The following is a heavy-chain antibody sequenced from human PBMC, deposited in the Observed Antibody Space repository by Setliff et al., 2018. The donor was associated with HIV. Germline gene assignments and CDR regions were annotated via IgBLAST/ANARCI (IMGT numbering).Heavy chain of an antibody. D-gene: IGHD2-15*01. CDR2: ISASNGQT. V-gene: IGHV1-18*01. Sequence: ASVKVSCKASGYRFISYHISWVRQAPGQGLEWLGRISASNGQTDYGHNYQGRLSMTTDSSTTTAYMELASLRIDDTAVYFCARDSHCSGPSCYSGGQFFDYWGQGTLVTVSS. CDR1: GYRFISYH. J-gene: IGHJ4*02. CDR3: ARDSHCSGPSCYSGGQFFDY.